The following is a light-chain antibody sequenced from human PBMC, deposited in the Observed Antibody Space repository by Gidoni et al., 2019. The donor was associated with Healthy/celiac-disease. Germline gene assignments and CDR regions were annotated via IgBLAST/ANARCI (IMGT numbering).Light chain of an antibody. CDR3: MQGTHWNT. CDR2: TVS. V-gene: IGKV2-30*02. Sequence: DVVITLSPLSLPVTLGQRASISCRSSQSLVHSDGNTYLNWFQHRPGRSPRRLICTVSNRYAGVPDRFSDSGSGTDFTLKISRVEAEDVGVYYCMQGTHWNTFGGXTKVEIK. CDR1: QSLVHSDGNTY. J-gene: IGKJ4*01.